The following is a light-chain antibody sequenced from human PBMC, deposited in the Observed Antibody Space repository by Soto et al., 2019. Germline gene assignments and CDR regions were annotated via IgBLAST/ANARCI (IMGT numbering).Light chain of an antibody. J-gene: IGKJ1*01. Sequence: DIQMTQSPSSLSASVGDTVTITCRASQSITNYFTWCQQKPGKAPSLLIFAADNLQDGGPSRFSGSGAGRDFILTISSLQPEDFATYYCQQSYDMPWTFGQGTKVDIK. CDR3: QQSYDMPWT. CDR1: QSITNY. V-gene: IGKV1-39*01. CDR2: AAD.